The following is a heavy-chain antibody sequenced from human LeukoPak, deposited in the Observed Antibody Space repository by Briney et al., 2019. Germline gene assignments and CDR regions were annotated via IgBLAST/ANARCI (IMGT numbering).Heavy chain of an antibody. D-gene: IGHD3-10*01. CDR2: MNPNSGNT. CDR1: GYTFTSYD. Sequence: ASVTVSFKASGYTFTSYDINWVRQATGQGLEWMGWMNPNSGNTGYAQKFQGRGTITRNTSISTAYMELSSLRSEDTAVYYCASIHGSRSLVAFDIWGQGTMVTVSS. J-gene: IGHJ3*02. V-gene: IGHV1-8*03. CDR3: ASIHGSRSLVAFDI.